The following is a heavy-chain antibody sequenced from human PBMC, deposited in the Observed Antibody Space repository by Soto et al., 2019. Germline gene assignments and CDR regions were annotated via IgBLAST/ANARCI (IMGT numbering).Heavy chain of an antibody. V-gene: IGHV5-51*01. CDR3: ARSAPYSSCWYAYYYYGMDV. J-gene: IGHJ6*02. D-gene: IGHD6-19*01. CDR1: GYSFTSYW. Sequence: GESLKISCKGSGYSFTSYWIGWVRQMPGKGLEWMGIIYPGDSDTRYSPSFQGQVTISADKSISTAYLQWSSLKASDTAMYYCARSAPYSSCWYAYYYYGMDVWGQLTTVTDCS. CDR2: IYPGDSDT.